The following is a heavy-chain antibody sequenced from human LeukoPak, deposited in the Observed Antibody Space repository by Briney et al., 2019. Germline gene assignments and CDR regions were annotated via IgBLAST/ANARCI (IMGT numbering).Heavy chain of an antibody. D-gene: IGHD4-17*01. CDR1: GGSISSSNYY. V-gene: IGHV4-39*07. Sequence: SETLSLTCIVSGGSISSSNYYWGWIRQPPGKGLEWIGTIYYTGSTYYNPSLKSRVTISVDTSKNQFSLKLSSVTAADTAVYYCARVNYGDYVGFDPWGQGTLVTVSS. J-gene: IGHJ5*02. CDR3: ARVNYGDYVGFDP. CDR2: IYYTGST.